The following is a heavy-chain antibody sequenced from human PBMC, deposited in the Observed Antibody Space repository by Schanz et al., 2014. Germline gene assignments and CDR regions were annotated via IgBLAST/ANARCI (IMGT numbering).Heavy chain of an antibody. Sequence: QEQLVQSGAEVRKPGASVKVSCKASGGTFSSFGINWVRQAPGQGLEWMGRISPNSGDTHSAQKFQGRVTMTWDRSISTANMELSRLRSDDTAVYYCARENKDYDSILNKFFHYGLDLWGQGTPVTVSS. CDR3: ARENKDYDSILNKFFHYGLDL. J-gene: IGHJ6*02. CDR2: ISPNSGDT. D-gene: IGHD3-3*02. CDR1: GGTFSSFG. V-gene: IGHV1-2*06.